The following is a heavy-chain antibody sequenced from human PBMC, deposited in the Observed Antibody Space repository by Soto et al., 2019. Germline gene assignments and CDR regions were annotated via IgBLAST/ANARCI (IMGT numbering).Heavy chain of an antibody. CDR3: ARSSGSYFAAFYDT. CDR1: AFSFSTSG. V-gene: IGHV3-33*01. Sequence: QAQLQESGGGVVQPGTSLRLSGAASAFSFSTSGMHWVRQAPGKGLEWVAAIWDDGGNKYYADSVRGRFTISRDNSNNMLFLQMNSLRAEDTALYYCARSSGSYFAAFYDTWGQGTLVSVSS. D-gene: IGHD1-26*01. CDR2: IWDDGGNK. J-gene: IGHJ5*02.